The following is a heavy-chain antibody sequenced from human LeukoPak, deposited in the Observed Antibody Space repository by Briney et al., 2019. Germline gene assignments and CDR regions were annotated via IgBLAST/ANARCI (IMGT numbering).Heavy chain of an antibody. CDR3: ARTTEGYCRGGSCYYYYYMDV. J-gene: IGHJ6*03. CDR2: INTSGST. Sequence: SETLSLTCTVSGGSISSYYWSWIRQPAGKGLEWIGRINTSGSTNYNPSLKSRVTMSVDTSKNQFSLNLNAVTAADTAVYYCARTTEGYCRGGSCYYYYYMDVWGKGTTVTVSS. D-gene: IGHD2-15*01. V-gene: IGHV4-4*07. CDR1: GGSISSYY.